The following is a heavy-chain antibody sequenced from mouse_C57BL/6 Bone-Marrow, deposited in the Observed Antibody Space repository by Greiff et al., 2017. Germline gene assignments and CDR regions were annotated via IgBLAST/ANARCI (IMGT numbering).Heavy chain of an antibody. CDR2: IYPRSGNT. Sequence: VHLVESGAELARPGASVKLSCKASGYTFTSYGLRWVKQRTGQGLEWLGAIYPRSGNTYYNEKFKGKATLTADKSSSTAYMELRSLTSEDSAVYFCARRRGIPFAYWGQGTLVTVSA. V-gene: IGHV1-81*01. J-gene: IGHJ3*01. CDR3: ARRRGIPFAY. CDR1: GYTFTSYG. D-gene: IGHD2-14*01.